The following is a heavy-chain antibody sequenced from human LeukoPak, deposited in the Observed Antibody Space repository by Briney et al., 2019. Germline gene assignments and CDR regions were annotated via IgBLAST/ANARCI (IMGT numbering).Heavy chain of an antibody. V-gene: IGHV3-74*01. CDR1: DFILRAYG. Sequence: GGSLRLSCAASDFILRAYGMNWVREAPGKGLVWVSHVNFDGSSTSYADSVKGRFTISRDNARNTLYLQMNSLRVEDTAVYYCARGVDYGLDVWGQGTTVTVSS. CDR3: ARGVDYGLDV. D-gene: IGHD2-15*01. CDR2: VNFDGSST. J-gene: IGHJ6*02.